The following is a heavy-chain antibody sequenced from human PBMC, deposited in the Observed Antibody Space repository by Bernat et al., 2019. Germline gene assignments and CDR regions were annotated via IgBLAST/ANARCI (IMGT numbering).Heavy chain of an antibody. D-gene: IGHD6-13*01. Sequence: QVQLQESGPGLVKPSETLSLTCTVSGGSVSSGSYYWSWIRQPPGKGLEWIGYIYYSGSTNYNPSLKSRVTISVDTSKNQFSLKLSSVTAADTAVYYCARDRVSRGFDYWGQGTLVTVSS. CDR3: ARDRVSRGFDY. V-gene: IGHV4-61*01. CDR2: IYYSGST. CDR1: GGSVSSGSYY. J-gene: IGHJ4*02.